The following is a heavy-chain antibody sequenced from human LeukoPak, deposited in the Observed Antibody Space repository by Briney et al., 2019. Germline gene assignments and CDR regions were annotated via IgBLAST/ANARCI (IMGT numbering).Heavy chain of an antibody. CDR3: ARARGVRGVIPFDY. CDR2: IYYSGST. V-gene: IGHV4-61*01. J-gene: IGHJ4*02. D-gene: IGHD3-10*01. CDR1: GGSVSSGSYY. Sequence: PSETLSLTCAVPGGSVSSGSYYWSWIRQPPGKGLECIGYIYYSGSTNYNPSLKSRVTISVDTSKNQFSLKLSSVTAADTAVYYCARARGVRGVIPFDYWGQGTLVTVSS.